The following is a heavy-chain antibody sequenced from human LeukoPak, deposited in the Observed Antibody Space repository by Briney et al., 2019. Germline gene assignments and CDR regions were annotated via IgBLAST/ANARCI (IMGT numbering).Heavy chain of an antibody. CDR1: GCTFSSYW. V-gene: IGHV3-7*03. J-gene: IGHJ6*02. Sequence: GGSLRLSCAASGCTFSSYWMNWARQAPGKGLEWVASINHNGNVNYYVDSVKGRFTISRDNAKNSLHLQMSNLRAEDTAVYFCARGGGLDVWGQGATVTVSS. CDR2: INHNGNVN. CDR3: ARGGGLDV. D-gene: IGHD3-16*01.